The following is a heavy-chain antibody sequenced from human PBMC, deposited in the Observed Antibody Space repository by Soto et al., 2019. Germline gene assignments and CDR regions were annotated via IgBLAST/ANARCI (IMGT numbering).Heavy chain of an antibody. D-gene: IGHD3-10*01. CDR3: ARGWGNKGSGSYDV. CDR1: EFSFSRYW. J-gene: IGHJ6*02. CDR2: INSDGSGT. Sequence: EVQLVESGGGLVQPGGSLRLSCAASEFSFSRYWMHWVRQAPGKGLMWVSRINSDGSGTSYADSVQGRFTISRDNAKNAVYLQRNSLRVEDTAVYYCARGWGNKGSGSYDVWGRGSMVTVSS. V-gene: IGHV3-74*01.